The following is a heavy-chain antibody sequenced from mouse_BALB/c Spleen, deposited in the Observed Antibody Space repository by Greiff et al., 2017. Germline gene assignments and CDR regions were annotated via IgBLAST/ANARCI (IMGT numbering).Heavy chain of an antibody. Sequence: VQLQQSGPGLVKPSQSLSLTCTVTGYSITSDYAWNWIRQFPGNKLEWMGYISYSGSTSYNPSLKSRISITRDTSKNQFFLQLNSVTTEDTATYYRARRGIGWFAYWGQGTLVTVSA. CDR2: ISYSGST. D-gene: IGHD6-1*01. CDR1: GYSITSDYA. V-gene: IGHV3-2*02. J-gene: IGHJ3*01. CDR3: ARRGIGWFAY.